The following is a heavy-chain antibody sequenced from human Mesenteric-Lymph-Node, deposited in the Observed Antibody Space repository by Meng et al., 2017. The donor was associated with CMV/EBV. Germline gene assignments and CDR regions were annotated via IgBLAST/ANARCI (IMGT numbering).Heavy chain of an antibody. CDR2: IYYTGST. CDR1: GGSISSYY. D-gene: IGHD2-15*01. CDR3: ARGGGGEDRYGIDY. J-gene: IGHJ4*02. Sequence: SETLSLTCTVSGGSISSYYWSWIRQPPGEGLEWIGNIYYTGSTNYNPSLKGRVTISVDTSKNQFSLKLTSVTAADTAVYYCARGGGGEDRYGIDYWGQGTLVTVSS. V-gene: IGHV4-59*01.